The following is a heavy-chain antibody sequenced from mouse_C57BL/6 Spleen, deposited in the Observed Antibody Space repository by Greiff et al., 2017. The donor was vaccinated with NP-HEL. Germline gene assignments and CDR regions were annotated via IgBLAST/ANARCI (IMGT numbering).Heavy chain of an antibody. CDR2: INPNNGGT. CDR3: ARENWDWYFDV. J-gene: IGHJ1*03. Sequence: EVQLQQSGPELVKPGASVKMSCKASGYKFTDYNMHWVKQSHGKSLEWIGYINPNNGGTSYNQKFKGKATLTVNKSSSTAYMELRSLTSEDSAVYYCARENWDWYFDVWGTGTTVTVSS. V-gene: IGHV1-22*01. D-gene: IGHD4-1*01. CDR1: GYKFTDYN.